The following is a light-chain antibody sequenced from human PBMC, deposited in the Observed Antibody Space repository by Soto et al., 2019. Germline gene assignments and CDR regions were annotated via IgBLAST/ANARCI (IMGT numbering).Light chain of an antibody. V-gene: IGKV1-27*01. Sequence: DIQMTQAPSSLSASVGDRVTITCRARQDISTYLAWYQQKPGKVPKLLISAAYTLQSWVPPRFSGSGSGTDFTLTISSLQPEDVATYYCQKYYNAPLTFGGGTKVEIK. CDR1: QDISTY. J-gene: IGKJ4*01. CDR2: AAY. CDR3: QKYYNAPLT.